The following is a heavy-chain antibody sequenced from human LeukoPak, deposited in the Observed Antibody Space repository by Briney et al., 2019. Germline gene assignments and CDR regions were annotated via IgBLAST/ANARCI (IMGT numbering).Heavy chain of an antibody. CDR1: GFTFSSYS. D-gene: IGHD4-17*01. V-gene: IGHV3-48*01. CDR2: ISSSSSTI. J-gene: IGHJ4*02. Sequence: GGSLRLSCAASGFTFSSYSMNWVRQAPGKGLEWVSYISSSSSTIYYADSVKGRFTISRDNSKNTLYLQMNSLRAEDTAVYYCAKSLRHDYGDYGRSYWGQGTLVTVSS. CDR3: AKSLRHDYGDYGRSY.